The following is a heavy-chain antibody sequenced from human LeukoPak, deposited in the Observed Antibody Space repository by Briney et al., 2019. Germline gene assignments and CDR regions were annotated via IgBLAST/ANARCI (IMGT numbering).Heavy chain of an antibody. J-gene: IGHJ5*02. CDR2: IYPGDPDT. CDR1: GYSFTSYW. Sequence: NLGESLKISCKGPGYSFTSYWIGWVRQMPGKGLEWMGIIYPGDPDTRYSPSFQGQVTISADKSISTAYLQWSSLKASDTAMYYCARQLGTGTSPFDPWGQGTLVTVSS. V-gene: IGHV5-51*01. CDR3: ARQLGTGTSPFDP. D-gene: IGHD1-1*01.